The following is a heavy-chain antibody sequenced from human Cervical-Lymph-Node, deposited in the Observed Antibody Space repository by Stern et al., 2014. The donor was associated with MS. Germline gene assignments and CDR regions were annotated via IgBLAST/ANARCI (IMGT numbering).Heavy chain of an antibody. CDR3: ARGELKEGLVRGMDV. V-gene: IGHV1-69*01. CDR1: GGTFTSYA. J-gene: IGHJ6*02. CDR2: IIPNFGTA. Sequence: QMQLVQSGAEVKKPGSSLKVSCTASGGTFTSYAITWVRQAPGQGLEWMGWIIPNFGTANYAQTFPGRVTTTPDDSTRTHYMELSSLRSEDTAVYYCARGELKEGLVRGMDVWGQGTTVTVSS. D-gene: IGHD1-26*01.